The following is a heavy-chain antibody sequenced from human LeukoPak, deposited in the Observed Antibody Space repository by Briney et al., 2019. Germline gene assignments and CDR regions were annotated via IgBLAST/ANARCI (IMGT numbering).Heavy chain of an antibody. CDR3: ARESTMVRGVTAFFDY. D-gene: IGHD3-10*01. J-gene: IGHJ4*02. CDR2: IYYSGST. V-gene: IGHV4-59*01. CDR1: GGSISSYY. Sequence: SETLSLTCTVSGGSISSYYWSWIRQPPGKGLEWIGYIYYSGSTNYNPSLKSRVTISVDTSKNQFSLKLSSVTAADTAVYYCARESTMVRGVTAFFDYWGQGILVTVSS.